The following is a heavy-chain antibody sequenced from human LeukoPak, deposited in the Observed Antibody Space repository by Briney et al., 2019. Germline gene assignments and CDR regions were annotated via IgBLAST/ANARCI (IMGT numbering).Heavy chain of an antibody. CDR2: IYTSGST. D-gene: IGHD4-17*01. Sequence: SETLSLTCTVSGGSISSYYWSWIRQPAGKGLEWIGRIYTSGSTNYNPSLKSRVTMSVDTSQNQFSLKLSSVTAADTAVYYCARDSEYGDYDGFDYWGQGTLVTVSS. V-gene: IGHV4-4*07. J-gene: IGHJ4*02. CDR1: GGSISSYY. CDR3: ARDSEYGDYDGFDY.